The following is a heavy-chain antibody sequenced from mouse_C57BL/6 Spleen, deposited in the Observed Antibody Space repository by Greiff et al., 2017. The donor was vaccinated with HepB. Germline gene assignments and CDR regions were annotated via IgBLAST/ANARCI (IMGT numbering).Heavy chain of an antibody. CDR2: ISDGGSYT. CDR1: VFTFSSYA. Sequence: EVQVVESGGGLVKPGGSLKLSCAASVFTFSSYAMSWVRQTPEKRLEWVATISDGGSYTYYPDNVKGRFTIARDNAKNNLYLQMSQLKSEDTAMYYCARGGNITIYFDYWGQGTTPTVSS. V-gene: IGHV5-4*01. CDR3: ARGGNITIYFDY. D-gene: IGHD1-1*02. J-gene: IGHJ2*01.